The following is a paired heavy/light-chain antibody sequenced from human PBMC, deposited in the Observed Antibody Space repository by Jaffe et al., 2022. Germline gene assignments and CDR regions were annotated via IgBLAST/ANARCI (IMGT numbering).Light chain of an antibody. CDR2: ASS. J-gene: IGKJ1*01. CDR3: LQHHSYPLT. Sequence: DIQMTQSPSAMSASVGDIVTITCRASQGISSNLAWFQQKPGKAPKRLIYASSYLQSGVPSRFSGSGSGTDFTLTISGLQTEDFATYYCLQHHSYPLTFGQGTKVDIK. V-gene: IGKV1-17*03. CDR1: QGISSN.
Heavy chain of an antibody. J-gene: IGHJ3*02. D-gene: IGHD2-8*02. CDR3: ASWLDSTDYQTEWTLFDI. CDR2: INPKTGTT. Sequence: QAQLEQSGAEVRKPGASVKVACKASGYSFISFYVHWVRQAPGQGLEWMGIINPKTGTTSRASNFQDRLIMTRDTSTDTVYMELRGLRSEDTAIYFCASWLDSTDYQTEWTLFDIWGQGTMVTVSS. CDR1: GYSFISFY. V-gene: IGHV1-46*01.